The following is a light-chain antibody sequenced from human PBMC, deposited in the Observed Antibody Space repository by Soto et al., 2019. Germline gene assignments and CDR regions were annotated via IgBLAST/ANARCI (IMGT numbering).Light chain of an antibody. Sequence: QSALTQPASVSGSPGQSITISCTGTSSDVGGHNYVSWYQQYPGKAPKLMIYDVSNRPSGVSNRISGSKSGNTASLTISGLQAEDEADYYCSSYTSSDTLVFGGGTKLTVL. V-gene: IGLV2-14*01. CDR3: SSYTSSDTLV. CDR2: DVS. J-gene: IGLJ2*01. CDR1: SSDVGGHNY.